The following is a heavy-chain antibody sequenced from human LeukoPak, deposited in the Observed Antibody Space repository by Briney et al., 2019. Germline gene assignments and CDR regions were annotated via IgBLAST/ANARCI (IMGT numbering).Heavy chain of an antibody. CDR2: IYTSGST. J-gene: IGHJ4*02. CDR1: GGSISSGGYY. D-gene: IGHD3-9*01. Sequence: PSETLSLTCTVSGGSISSGGYYWSWIRQPAGKGLEGIGRIYTSGSTNYNPSLKSRVTISVATSKNKFSLKLSSVTAADTDVYYCARTIGGRYYDILTGHWYFDYWGQGTLVTVSS. CDR3: ARTIGGRYYDILTGHWYFDY. V-gene: IGHV4-61*02.